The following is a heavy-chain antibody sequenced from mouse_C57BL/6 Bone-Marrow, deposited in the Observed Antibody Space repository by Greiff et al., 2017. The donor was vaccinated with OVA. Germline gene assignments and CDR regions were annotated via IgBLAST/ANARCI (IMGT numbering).Heavy chain of an antibody. J-gene: IGHJ2*01. CDR3: TLYYDYDVGY. CDR1: GFNIKDSY. V-gene: IGHV14-1*01. D-gene: IGHD2-4*01. Sequence: EVQLQQSGAELVRPGASVKLSCTASGFNIKDSYMHWVKQRPEQGLEWIGRIDPEGGDTEYAPKFQGKATMTADTSSNTAYLQLSSLTYEDTAVDYWTLYYDYDVGYWGQGTTLTVSS. CDR2: IDPEGGDT.